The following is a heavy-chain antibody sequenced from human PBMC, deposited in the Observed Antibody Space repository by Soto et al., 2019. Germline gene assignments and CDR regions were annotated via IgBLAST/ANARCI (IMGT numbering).Heavy chain of an antibody. Sequence: QVQLVESGGGVVQPGRSLRLSCAASGFTFSSYGMHWVRQAPGKGLGWVAVIWYDGSNKYYADSVKGRFTISRDNSKNXLXLXXNSLRAEDTAVYYCAREGYSSGWYQGSDYYYGIDVWGQGTTVSVSS. CDR2: IWYDGSNK. D-gene: IGHD6-19*01. CDR3: AREGYSSGWYQGSDYYYGIDV. V-gene: IGHV3-33*01. J-gene: IGHJ6*02. CDR1: GFTFSSYG.